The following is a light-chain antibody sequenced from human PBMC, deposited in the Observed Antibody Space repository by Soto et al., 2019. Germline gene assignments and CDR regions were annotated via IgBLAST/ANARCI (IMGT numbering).Light chain of an antibody. CDR1: TGAVTSGHY. CDR3: LLSYIGARAWA. V-gene: IGLV7-46*01. J-gene: IGLJ3*02. CDR2: DTS. Sequence: QAVVTQEPSLTVSPGGTVTLTCGSSTGAVTSGHYPYWFQQKPGQAPRTLIYDTSNKHSWTPARFSGSLLGGKAALTLSGAQPEDEAEYYCLLSYIGARAWAFGGGTKVTVL.